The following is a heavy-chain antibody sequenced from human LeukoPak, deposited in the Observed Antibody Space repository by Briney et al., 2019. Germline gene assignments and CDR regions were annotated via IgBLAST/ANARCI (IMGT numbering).Heavy chain of an antibody. CDR1: GSTVASYG. J-gene: IGHJ4*02. CDR3: ARDAERGSWRHGVLYYFDY. V-gene: IGHV1-18*01. Sequence: ASVKVSCKASGSTVASYGISCVGQSPGQRLGGMGWISASIGNTNYAQKLQGRGTMTTDTSTSTAYMELRSLRSYDTAVYYCARDAERGSWRHGVLYYFDYWGQGTLVTVSS. CDR2: ISASIGNT. D-gene: IGHD6-13*01.